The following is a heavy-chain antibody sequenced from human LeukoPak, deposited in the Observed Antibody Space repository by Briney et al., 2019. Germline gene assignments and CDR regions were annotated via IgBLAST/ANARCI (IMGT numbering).Heavy chain of an antibody. J-gene: IGHJ1*01. CDR1: GGSFMCYY. CDR2: INHSGST. D-gene: IGHD2-15*01. Sequence: PETLSLTGGVYGGSFMCYYWSWIRQPPGKGLEWIGEINHSGSTNYNPSLTSRVTISVGTSNNQFSLKLSSVTAADKAVYDCARYCSGGSCYGYFQHWGQGTLVTVSS. CDR3: ARYCSGGSCYGYFQH. V-gene: IGHV4-34*01.